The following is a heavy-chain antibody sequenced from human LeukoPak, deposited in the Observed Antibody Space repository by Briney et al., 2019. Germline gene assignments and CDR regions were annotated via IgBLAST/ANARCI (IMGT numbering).Heavy chain of an antibody. CDR2: IYHSGST. D-gene: IGHD4-17*01. J-gene: IGHJ4*02. Sequence: PSQTLSLTCTVSGGSISSGGYYWSWIRQPPGKGLEWIGYIYHSGSTYYNPSLKSRVTISVDRSKNQFSLKLSSVTAADTAVYYCARAAVTPDFDYWGQGTLVTVSS. CDR1: GGSISSGGYY. CDR3: ARAAVTPDFDY. V-gene: IGHV4-30-2*01.